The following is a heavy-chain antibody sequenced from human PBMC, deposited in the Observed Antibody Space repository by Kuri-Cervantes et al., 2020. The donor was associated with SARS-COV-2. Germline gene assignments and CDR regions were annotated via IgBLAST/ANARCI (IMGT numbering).Heavy chain of an antibody. D-gene: IGHD3-16*01. V-gene: IGHV3-53*01. J-gene: IGHJ6*02. CDR2: IYSGGST. CDR3: ARRMTGGVWAEEGYYYYYYGMDV. Sequence: GESLKISCAASGFTVSSNYMSWVRQAPGKGLEWVSVIYSGGSTYYADSVKGRFTISRDNAKNSLYLQMNSLRAEDTAVYYCARRMTGGVWAEEGYYYYYYGMDVWGQGTTVTVSS. CDR1: GFTVSSNY.